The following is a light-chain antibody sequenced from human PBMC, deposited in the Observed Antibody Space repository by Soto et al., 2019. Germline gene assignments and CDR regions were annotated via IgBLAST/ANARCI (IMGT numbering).Light chain of an antibody. CDR2: GAS. Sequence: EIVLTQSPGTLSLSPGERATLSCRASQSVSSSYLAWFQQKPGQAPRLLIHGASSRATGIPDRFSGSGSGTDFTRTISRLEPEDFAVYYCQQYGGSPRTFGQGTKVEIK. J-gene: IGKJ1*01. V-gene: IGKV3-20*01. CDR1: QSVSSSY. CDR3: QQYGGSPRT.